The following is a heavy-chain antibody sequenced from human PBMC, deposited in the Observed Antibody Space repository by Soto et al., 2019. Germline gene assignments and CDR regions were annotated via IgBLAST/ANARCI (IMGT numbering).Heavy chain of an antibody. CDR3: ARQVYTVVTPFDY. Sequence: GGSLKLSFSGSVFTFGDSYMSLIRQAPGKGLEWLSYISPGSRYPAYADSVKGRFTISRDNAESSLHLQMNGLTDEDTAVYYCARQVYTVVTPFDYWGQGALVTVSS. J-gene: IGHJ4*02. CDR2: ISPGSRYP. V-gene: IGHV3-11*06. D-gene: IGHD2-21*02. CDR1: VFTFGDSY.